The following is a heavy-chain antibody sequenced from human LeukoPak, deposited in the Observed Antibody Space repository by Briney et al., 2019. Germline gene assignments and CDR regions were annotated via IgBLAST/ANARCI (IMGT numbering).Heavy chain of an antibody. CDR3: ARDSTYYYDSGSSGPHYFDY. Sequence: GKSLRLSCAASGFTFSNYAMHWVRQAPGKGLEWVSLISSGGTYEYYADSVKGRFTISRDNSKNTLYLQLNSLRAEDTAVYYCARDSTYYYDSGSSGPHYFDYWGQGTLVTVSS. CDR1: GFTFSNYA. J-gene: IGHJ4*02. V-gene: IGHV3-30*01. D-gene: IGHD3-10*01. CDR2: ISSGGTYE.